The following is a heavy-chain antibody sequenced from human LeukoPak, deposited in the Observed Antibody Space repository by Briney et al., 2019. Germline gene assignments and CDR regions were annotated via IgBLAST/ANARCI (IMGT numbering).Heavy chain of an antibody. J-gene: IGHJ4*02. CDR1: GGSISSYY. Sequence: PSETLSLTCTVSGGSISSYYWSWIRQPAGKGLEWIGRIYTSGSTNYNPSLKSRVTMSVDTSKNQFSLKLSSVTAADTAVYYCARSKWSAYCGGDCYTVYFDYWGQGTLVTVSS. V-gene: IGHV4-4*07. CDR2: IYTSGST. D-gene: IGHD2-21*02. CDR3: ARSKWSAYCGGDCYTVYFDY.